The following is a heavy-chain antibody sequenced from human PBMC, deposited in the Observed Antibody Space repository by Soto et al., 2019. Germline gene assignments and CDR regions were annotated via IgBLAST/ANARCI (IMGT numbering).Heavy chain of an antibody. CDR1: GFSLSTSGVG. Sequence: QITLKESGPTLVKPTQTLTLTCTFSGFSLSTSGVGVGWIRQPPGKALEWLAFLYWDDDKRYSPSLKSRLTITTATSKNPVLLTMTTMDPVDTATYYCARTSVTWGSRGLVDYWGQGTLVTVAS. CDR3: ARTSVTWGSRGLVDY. D-gene: IGHD3-10*01. CDR2: LYWDDDK. V-gene: IGHV2-5*02. J-gene: IGHJ4*02.